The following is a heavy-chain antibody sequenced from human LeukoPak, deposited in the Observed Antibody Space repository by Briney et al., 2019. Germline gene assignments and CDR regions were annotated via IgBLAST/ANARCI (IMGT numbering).Heavy chain of an antibody. CDR2: INPNSGGT. J-gene: IGHJ3*02. D-gene: IGHD3-16*01. V-gene: IGHV1-2*02. CDR1: GYTFTGYY. Sequence: GASVKVSCKASGYTFTGYYMHWVRQAPGQGRDGMGLINPNSGGTNYAQKFQGRVTMNRDTSISTAYMELSRLRSDDTAVYYCARTIASYVDAFDIWGQGTMVTVSS. CDR3: ARTIASYVDAFDI.